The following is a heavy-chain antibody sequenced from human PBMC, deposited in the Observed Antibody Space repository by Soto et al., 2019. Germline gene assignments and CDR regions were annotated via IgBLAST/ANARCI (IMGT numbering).Heavy chain of an antibody. V-gene: IGHV4-30-2*03. Sequence: SIGFYGRRILKTQRKGLEWICSIYYIGTTYYNPSLKSRVTISIDTSKKQFFLKLTSVIAADTAVYYCARQGPNFDSATYFPPPEYWGQGVRVTVSS. J-gene: IGHJ4*02. CDR3: ARQGPNFDSATYFPPPEY. D-gene: IGHD3-10*01. CDR2: IYYIGTT. CDR1: SIGFY.